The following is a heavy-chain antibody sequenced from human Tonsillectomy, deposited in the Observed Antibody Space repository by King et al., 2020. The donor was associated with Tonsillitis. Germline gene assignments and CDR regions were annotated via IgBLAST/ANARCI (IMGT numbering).Heavy chain of an antibody. V-gene: IGHV4-4*07. CDR1: GGSTSSFY. CDR3: AREARYCTGGSCYLYFDY. CDR2: INTSGST. J-gene: IGHJ4*02. Sequence: VQLQESGPGLVKPSETLSLTCTVSGGSTSSFYWSWIRQSAGKGLEWIGRINTSGSTNYNPSLKSRVIMSIDTSKNQFSLKLSSVTAADTAVYYCAREARYCTGGSCYLYFDYWGQGTLVTVSS. D-gene: IGHD2-15*01.